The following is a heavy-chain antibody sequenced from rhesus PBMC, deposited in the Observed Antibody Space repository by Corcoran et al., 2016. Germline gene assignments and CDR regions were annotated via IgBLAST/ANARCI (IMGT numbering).Heavy chain of an antibody. CDR2: ISGSSGST. V-gene: IGHV4-65*01. CDR3: ARVPGYFEF. J-gene: IGHJ1*01. CDR1: GGSVSSSNW. Sequence: QVQLQESGPGLVKPSETLSLTCAVSGGSVSSSNWWSWIRQPPGKGLEWIGYISGSSGSTYYNPSLKSRVTISTDTSKNQFSRKLSSVTAADTAVYYCARVPGYFEFWGQGALVTVSS.